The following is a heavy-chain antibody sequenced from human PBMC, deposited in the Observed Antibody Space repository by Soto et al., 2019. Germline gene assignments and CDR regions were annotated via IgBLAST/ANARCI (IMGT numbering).Heavy chain of an antibody. Sequence: SLKVSWKASGGSFSSYAISCVRQAPGQGLEWMGGIIPIFGTANYAQKFQGRVTITADESTSTAYMELSSLRSEDTAVYYCARDQKRRGAHTENGMDVWGQGTTVTVSS. J-gene: IGHJ6*02. D-gene: IGHD3-16*01. V-gene: IGHV1-69*13. CDR3: ARDQKRRGAHTENGMDV. CDR2: IIPIFGTA. CDR1: GGSFSSYA.